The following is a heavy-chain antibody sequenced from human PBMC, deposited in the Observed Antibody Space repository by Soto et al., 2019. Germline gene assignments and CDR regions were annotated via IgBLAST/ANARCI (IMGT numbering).Heavy chain of an antibody. V-gene: IGHV6-1*01. Sequence: SQTLSLTCAISGDSVSSNSAAWNWIRQSPSRGLEWLGRTYYRSKWYNDYAVSVKSRITINPDTSKNQFSLQLNSVTPEDTAVYYCARDRLYDYHYYYYGMDVWGQGTTVTVSS. CDR1: GDSVSSNSAA. CDR2: TYYRSKWYN. CDR3: ARDRLYDYHYYYYGMDV. D-gene: IGHD1-1*01. J-gene: IGHJ6*02.